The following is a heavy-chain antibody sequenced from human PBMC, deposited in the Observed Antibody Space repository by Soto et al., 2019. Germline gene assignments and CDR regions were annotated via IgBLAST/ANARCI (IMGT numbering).Heavy chain of an antibody. J-gene: IGHJ4*02. Sequence: EVQLLESGGGLVQPGGSLVLSCAASGFRFSNNAMTWVRQAPGKGLEWVSTISSSGATTYYADSVKGRFTIPRDNSKDSLYLLMGSLRLDDPAVYYCANSWEHKPPFDCWGQLALLTVSS. D-gene: IGHD1-26*01. V-gene: IGHV3-23*01. CDR1: GFRFSNNA. CDR3: ANSWEHKPPFDC. CDR2: ISSSGATT.